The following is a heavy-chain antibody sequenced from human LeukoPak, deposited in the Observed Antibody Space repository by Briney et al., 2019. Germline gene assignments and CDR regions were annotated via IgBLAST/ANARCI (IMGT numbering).Heavy chain of an antibody. CDR2: IYSDDST. V-gene: IGHV3-66*01. Sequence: GGSLRLSCAAPGLTVSAVTTKYMTWVRQAPGKGLEWVSVIYSDDSTFYANSVKGRFTISRDNSKNTLFLQMNSLRDEDTAVYYCARGAWDVWGQGATVTVSS. J-gene: IGHJ6*02. CDR1: GLTVSAVTTKY. CDR3: ARGAWDV.